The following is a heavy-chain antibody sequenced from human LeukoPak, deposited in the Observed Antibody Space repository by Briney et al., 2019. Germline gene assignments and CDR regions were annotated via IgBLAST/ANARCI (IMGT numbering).Heavy chain of an antibody. CDR2: FDPEDGKS. CDR1: GYNLTELS. V-gene: IGHV1-24*01. D-gene: IGHD2-15*01. CDR3: APLPPCSGGSCYANWFDP. Sequence: GSLKVSWYSSGYNLTELSIDWVRPGSRKGPEWMGGFDPEDGKSTYSQKFQGRVTMDEDTSTDTAYMELSSLKSEDTAVYYCAPLPPCSGGSCYANWFDPWGQGTLVTVSS. J-gene: IGHJ5*02.